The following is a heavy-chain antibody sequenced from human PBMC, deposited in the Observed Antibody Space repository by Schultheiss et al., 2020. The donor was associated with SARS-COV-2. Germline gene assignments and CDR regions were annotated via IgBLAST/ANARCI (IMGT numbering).Heavy chain of an antibody. CDR3: AKDGYCSSTSCYPVSY. Sequence: GGSLRLSCAASGFIFSNYGTHWVRQAPGKGLEWVAVIWYDGSNKYYADSVKGRFTISRDKSKNTLYLQMNSLRAEDTAVYYCAKDGYCSSTSCYPVSYWGQGTLVTVSS. V-gene: IGHV3-33*03. CDR2: IWYDGSNK. CDR1: GFIFSNYG. J-gene: IGHJ4*02. D-gene: IGHD2-2*03.